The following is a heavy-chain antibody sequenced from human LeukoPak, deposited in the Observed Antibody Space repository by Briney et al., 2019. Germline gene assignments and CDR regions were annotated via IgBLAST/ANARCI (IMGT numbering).Heavy chain of an antibody. Sequence: SETLSLTCTVSGGSISSYYWSWIRQPAGKGLEWIGRIYTSGSTNYNPSLKSRVTMSVDTSKNQFSLKLSSVTAADTAVYYCARAPDSSGYYYFDYWGQGTLVTASS. CDR2: IYTSGST. CDR1: GGSISSYY. J-gene: IGHJ4*02. CDR3: ARAPDSSGYYYFDY. V-gene: IGHV4-4*07. D-gene: IGHD3-22*01.